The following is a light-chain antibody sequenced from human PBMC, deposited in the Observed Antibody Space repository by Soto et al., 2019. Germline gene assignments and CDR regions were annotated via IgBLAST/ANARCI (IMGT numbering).Light chain of an antibody. V-gene: IGLV7-43*01. CDR2: NAF. J-gene: IGLJ2*01. CDR1: TGAVTTGNL. CDR3: LLYAGGARF. Sequence: QTVVTQEPSLTVPPGGTVTLTCALSTGAVTTGNLPNWLQQKPGQVPRALIYNAFSRHSWTPARFSASLLGGKAVLTLSDVQPDDEADYYCLLYAGGARFFGGGTKVTVL.